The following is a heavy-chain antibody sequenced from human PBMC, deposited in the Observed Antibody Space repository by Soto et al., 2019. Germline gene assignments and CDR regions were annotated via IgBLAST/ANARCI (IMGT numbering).Heavy chain of an antibody. CDR2: INHSGST. J-gene: IGHJ6*02. V-gene: IGHV4-34*01. CDR3: ARADYSSSSVVTAIRPPYYYYGMDV. Sequence: PSEPLSLTCAVYGGSFSGYYWSWISQPPGKGLEWIGEINHSGSTNYNPSLKSRVTISVDTSKNQFSLKLSSVTAADTAVYYCARADYSSSSVVTAIRPPYYYYGMDVWGQGTTVTAP. CDR1: GGSFSGYY. D-gene: IGHD2-21*02.